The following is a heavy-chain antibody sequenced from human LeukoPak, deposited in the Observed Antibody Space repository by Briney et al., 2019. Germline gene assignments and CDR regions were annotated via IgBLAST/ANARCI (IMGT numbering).Heavy chain of an antibody. V-gene: IGHV4-39*01. CDR2: IYYSGST. Sequence: SETLSLTCTVSGGSISSSSYYWGWIRQPPGKGLEWIGSIYYSGSTYYNPSLKSRVTISVDTSKNQFSLKLSSVTAADTAVYYCASQYSSSRSPFDYWGQGTLVTVSS. J-gene: IGHJ4*02. CDR3: ASQYSSSRSPFDY. D-gene: IGHD6-13*01. CDR1: GGSISSSSYY.